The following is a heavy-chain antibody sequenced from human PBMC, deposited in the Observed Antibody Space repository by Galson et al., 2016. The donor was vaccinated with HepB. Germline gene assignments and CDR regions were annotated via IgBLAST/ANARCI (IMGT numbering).Heavy chain of an antibody. D-gene: IGHD2/OR15-2a*01. CDR1: GFTFSSYG. J-gene: IGHJ4*02. V-gene: IGHV3-30*03. CDR2: ITPEGSDT. Sequence: SLRLSCAASGFTFSSYGMHWVRQAPGKGLDWVALITPEGSDTCYADAVKGRFTISRDNSTNTLSLQMNSLRAEDTAIYYCARDGISSLDQWGQGILVTVSS. CDR3: ARDGISSLDQ.